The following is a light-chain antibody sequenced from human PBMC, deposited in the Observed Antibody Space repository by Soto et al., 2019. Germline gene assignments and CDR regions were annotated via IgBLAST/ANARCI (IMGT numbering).Light chain of an antibody. V-gene: IGKV1-5*03. CDR1: QSINW. Sequence: DIQLAQSPSTQSASVGDRLIITCRATQSINWLAWYQQKPGKAPKLLIFEASRLESGVPSRFSGSGSGTEFTLTISSLQPDDFGTYYCQHYDTYSPMWTFGQGTKVDVK. J-gene: IGKJ1*01. CDR2: EAS. CDR3: QHYDTYSPMWT.